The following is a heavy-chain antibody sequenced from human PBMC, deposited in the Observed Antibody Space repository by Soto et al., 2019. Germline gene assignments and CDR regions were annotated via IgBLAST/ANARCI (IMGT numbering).Heavy chain of an antibody. CDR1: GGTFSSYA. Sequence: SVKVSFNASGGTFSSYAISXVRQSPGQGLEWMGGIIPIFGTANYAQKFQGRVTITADESTSTAYMELSSLRSEDTAVYYCARQNYYDSSGYYPPWGQGTLVTVSS. CDR2: IIPIFGTA. V-gene: IGHV1-69*01. CDR3: ARQNYYDSSGYYPP. D-gene: IGHD3-22*01. J-gene: IGHJ5*02.